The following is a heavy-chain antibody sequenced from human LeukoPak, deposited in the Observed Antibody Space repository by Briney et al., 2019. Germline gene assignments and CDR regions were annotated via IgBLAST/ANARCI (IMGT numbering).Heavy chain of an antibody. CDR3: AKDRGSRGYSNYDFDY. D-gene: IGHD4-11*01. CDR2: IWYDGSNK. CDR1: GFSLSSYG. J-gene: IGHJ4*02. Sequence: PGRSLRLSCAASGFSLSSYGMHWVRQAPGKGLEWVAVIWYDGSNKYYADSVKGRFTISRDNSKNTLYLQMNSLRAEDTAVYYCAKDRGSRGYSNYDFDYWGQGTLVTVSS. V-gene: IGHV3-33*03.